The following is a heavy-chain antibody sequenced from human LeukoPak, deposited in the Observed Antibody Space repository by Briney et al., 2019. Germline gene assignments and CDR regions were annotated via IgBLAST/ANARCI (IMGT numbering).Heavy chain of an antibody. CDR3: ARDVSLGYCSSTSCFTTAWDV. V-gene: IGHV3-7*03. D-gene: IGHD2-2*01. Sequence: GGSLRLSCAASGFTFSIYWMSWVRQAPEKGLEWVANIKQDGSEKYYVDSVKGRFTISRDNAKNSLYLQMNSLRAEDTAVYYCARDVSLGYCSSTSCFTTAWDVGGKGTTVTVSS. CDR2: IKQDGSEK. CDR1: GFTFSIYW. J-gene: IGHJ6*04.